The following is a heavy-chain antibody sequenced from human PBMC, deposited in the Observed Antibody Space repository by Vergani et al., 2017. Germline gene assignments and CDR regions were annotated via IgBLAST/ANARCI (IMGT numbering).Heavy chain of an antibody. CDR3: AGKTSAYDILTGYYHTHPFDY. V-gene: IGHV4-59*01. CDR2: IYYSGST. D-gene: IGHD3-9*01. Sequence: QVQLQESGPGLVKPSETLSLTCTVSGGSISRYYWSWIRQPPGQGLEWIGYIYYSGSTNYNPSLKSRVTISVDTSKNQFSLKLSSVTAADTAVYYCAGKTSAYDILTGYYHTHPFDYWGQGTLVTVSS. CDR1: GGSISRYY. J-gene: IGHJ4*02.